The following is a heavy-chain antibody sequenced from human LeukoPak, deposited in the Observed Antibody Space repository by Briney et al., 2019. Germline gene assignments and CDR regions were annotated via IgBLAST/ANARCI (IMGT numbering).Heavy chain of an antibody. CDR2: IYYNGNT. CDR3: ARVSTLLAHYFDY. J-gene: IGHJ4*02. D-gene: IGHD5/OR15-5a*01. CDR1: GGSISNYY. Sequence: SETLSLTCTVSGGSISNYYWSWIRQPPGKGLEWIGYIYYNGNTNYNPSLKSRVTISVDTSKNQFSLKLSSVTAADTAVYYCARVSTLLAHYFDYWGQGTLVTVSS. V-gene: IGHV4-59*08.